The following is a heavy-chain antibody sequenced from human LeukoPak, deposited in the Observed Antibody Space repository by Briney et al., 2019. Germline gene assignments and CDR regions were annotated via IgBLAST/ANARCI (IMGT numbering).Heavy chain of an antibody. J-gene: IGHJ1*01. CDR3: ARGRGITMIVASTRYFQH. CDR2: IYTSGST. CDR1: GGSISSGSYY. D-gene: IGHD3-22*01. Sequence: PSETLSLTCTVSGGSISSGSYYWSWIRQPAGKGLEWIGRIYTSGSTNYNPSLKSRVTISVDTSKNQFSLKLSSVTAADTAVYYCARGRGITMIVASTRYFQHWGQGTLVTVSS. V-gene: IGHV4-61*02.